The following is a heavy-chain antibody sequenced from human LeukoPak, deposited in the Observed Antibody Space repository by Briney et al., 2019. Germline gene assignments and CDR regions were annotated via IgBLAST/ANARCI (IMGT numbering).Heavy chain of an antibody. J-gene: IGHJ4*02. CDR1: GDSISSSTYY. V-gene: IGHV4-39*01. Sequence: SETLSLTCTVSGDSISSSTYYWGWIRQPPGKGLEWIGSIYHSGSTYYNPSLKSRVTISVDTSKNQFSLTLNSVTAAGTAIYYCARHGYSTTKSFDFWGQGTLVTVSS. CDR3: ARHGYSTTKSFDF. CDR2: IYHSGST. D-gene: IGHD6-13*01.